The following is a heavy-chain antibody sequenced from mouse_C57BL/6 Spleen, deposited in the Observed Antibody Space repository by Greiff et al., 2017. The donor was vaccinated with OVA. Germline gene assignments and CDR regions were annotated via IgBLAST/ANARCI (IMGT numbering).Heavy chain of an antibody. CDR2: ISSGGDYL. V-gene: IGHV5-9-1*02. CDR3: TSNPPCYCGSSYVAY. D-gene: IGHD1-1*01. CDR1: GFTFSSYA. Sequence: EVQLVESGEGLVKPGGSLKLSCAASGFTFSSYAMSWVRQTPEKRLEWVAYISSGGDYLYYADTVKGRFTISRDNARNTLYLQMSSLKSEDTAMYYCTSNPPCYCGSSYVAYWGQGTLVTVSA. J-gene: IGHJ3*01.